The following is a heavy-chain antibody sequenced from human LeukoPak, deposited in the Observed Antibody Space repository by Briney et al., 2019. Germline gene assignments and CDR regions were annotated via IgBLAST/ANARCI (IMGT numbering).Heavy chain of an antibody. CDR1: GYTLTELS. CDR3: AINTVAAAGTLEDY. CDR2: FDPEDGET. V-gene: IGHV1-24*01. J-gene: IGHJ4*02. Sequence: ASVKVSCKVSGYTLTELSMHWVRQAPGKGLEWMGCFDPEDGETIYAQKFQGRVTMTEDTSTDTAYMELSSLRSEDTAVYYCAINTVAAAGTLEDYWGQGTLVTVSS. D-gene: IGHD6-13*01.